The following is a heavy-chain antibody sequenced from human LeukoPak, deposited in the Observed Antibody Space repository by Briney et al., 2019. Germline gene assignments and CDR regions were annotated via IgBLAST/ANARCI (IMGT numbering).Heavy chain of an antibody. J-gene: IGHJ5*02. CDR1: GFTFSNYG. D-gene: IGHD6-19*01. CDR3: AKGGSSSGWYDVNWFDP. CDR2: IWFDGINK. V-gene: IGHV3-33*06. Sequence: QPGRSLRLSCAASGFTFSNYGIHWVRQAPGKGLEWVAVIWFDGINKYYVDSVKGRFTISRDNSKNTLYLQMNSLRAEDTAVYYCAKGGSSSGWYDVNWFDPWGQGTLVTVSS.